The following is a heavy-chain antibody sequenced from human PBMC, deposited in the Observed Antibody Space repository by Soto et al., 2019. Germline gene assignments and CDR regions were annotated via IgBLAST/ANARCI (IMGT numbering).Heavy chain of an antibody. V-gene: IGHV1-18*01. CDR1: GYHFTAYG. D-gene: IGHD3-22*01. J-gene: IGHJ4*02. Sequence: QVQLVQSGPDVKMPGASVKVSCKTSGYHFTAYGLAWLRHAPGQRPEWMGWVSTNNADTNYAQKFQGRVTMTTDKSTTTTYMELMSLRSDDTAVYYCARELNTDSSAYYSFAYWGQGTLVTVSS. CDR3: ARELNTDSSAYYSFAY. CDR2: VSTNNADT.